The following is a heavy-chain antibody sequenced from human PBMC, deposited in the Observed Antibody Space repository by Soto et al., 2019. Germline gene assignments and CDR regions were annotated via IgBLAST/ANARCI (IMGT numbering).Heavy chain of an antibody. D-gene: IGHD1-7*01. CDR2: MNPNSGNT. V-gene: IGHV1-8*01. J-gene: IGHJ6*03. CDR3: ARGSNWNYENYYYYYYMDV. CDR1: GYTFTSYD. Sequence: ASVKVSCKASGYTFTSYDINWVRQATGQGLEWMGWMNPNSGNTGYAQKFQGRVTMTRNTSISTAYMELSSLRSEDTAVYYCARGSNWNYENYYYYYYMDVWGKGTTVTVSS.